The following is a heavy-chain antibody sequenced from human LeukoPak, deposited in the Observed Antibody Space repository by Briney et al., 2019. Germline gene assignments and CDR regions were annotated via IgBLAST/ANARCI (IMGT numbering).Heavy chain of an antibody. CDR3: AKEDVVVITIRYFQH. Sequence: SLRLSRAASGFTFSSYGMHRVRQAPGKGLEWVAVISYDGSNEYYADSVKGRFTISRDNSKNTLYLQMNSLRTEDTAIYYCAKEDVVVITIRYFQHWGQGTLVTVSS. D-gene: IGHD3-22*01. V-gene: IGHV3-30*18. CDR2: ISYDGSNE. J-gene: IGHJ1*01. CDR1: GFTFSSYG.